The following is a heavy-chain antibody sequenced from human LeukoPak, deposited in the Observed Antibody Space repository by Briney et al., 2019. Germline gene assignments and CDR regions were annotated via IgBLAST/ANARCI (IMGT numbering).Heavy chain of an antibody. CDR3: ARAFSASKSCDY. CDR1: GYDFSTYG. J-gene: IGHJ4*02. V-gene: IGHV1-18*01. CDR2: IRPSNGNR. Sequence: AASVKVSCRTSGYDFSTYGITWVRQAPGQGLEYMGWIRPSNGNRNYAQKVQDRVTLTTDTSTSTVYMELRSLRSDDTAVYYCARAFSASKSCDYWGQGTLVTVSS. D-gene: IGHD6-19*01.